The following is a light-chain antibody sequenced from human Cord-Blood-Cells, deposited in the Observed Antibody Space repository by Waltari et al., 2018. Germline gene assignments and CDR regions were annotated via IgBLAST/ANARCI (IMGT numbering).Light chain of an antibody. Sequence: EIVLTQSPGTLSLSPGERATLSCTASQTVSSSYLDWYQHKPGQAPRLHTHGASSRATDIPDRFSGGRSGTDVTLSISRLENEDLAGVYCKQYAGSPWTFGQGTNGE. V-gene: IGKV3-20*01. CDR1: QTVSSSY. CDR3: KQYAGSPWT. J-gene: IGKJ1*01. CDR2: GAS.